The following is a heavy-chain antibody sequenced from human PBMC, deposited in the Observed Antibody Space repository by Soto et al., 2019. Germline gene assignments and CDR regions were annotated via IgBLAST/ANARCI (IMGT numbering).Heavy chain of an antibody. D-gene: IGHD4-17*01. CDR2: IYYSGST. V-gene: IGHV4-59*12. Sequence: SETLSLTCTVSGGSISSYSWSWIRQPPGKGLEWIGYIYYSGSTNYNPSLKSRVTISVDTSKNQFSLKLSSVTAADTAVYYCAREGLGDYAGPALDWGQGTLVTVS. CDR1: GGSISSYS. CDR3: AREGLGDYAGPALD. J-gene: IGHJ4*02.